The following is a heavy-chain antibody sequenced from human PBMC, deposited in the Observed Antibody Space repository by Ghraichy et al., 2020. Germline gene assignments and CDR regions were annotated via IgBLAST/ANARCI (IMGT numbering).Heavy chain of an antibody. V-gene: IGHV3-30*18. Sequence: GGSLRLSCATSGFTFSNYGMHWVRQAPGRGLEWVAVMSYDGSSKHYADSVKGRFTISRDNSKNTVYLQMNSLRAEDTAVYYCSKMGYCTSISCYSIASRGMDVWGQGTTVTVSS. D-gene: IGHD2-2*01. CDR3: SKMGYCTSISCYSIASRGMDV. J-gene: IGHJ6*02. CDR2: MSYDGSSK. CDR1: GFTFSNYG.